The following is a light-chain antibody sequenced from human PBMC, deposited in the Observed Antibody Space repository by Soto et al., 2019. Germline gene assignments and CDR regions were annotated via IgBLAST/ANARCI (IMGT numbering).Light chain of an antibody. Sequence: QSALTQPPSASGSPGQLVTISCTGTSSDIGNYIYVSWYQQHPGKAPKLMVYEVSKRPSGVPDRFSGSKSGNTASLTVSGLQAEDEADYYCSSYAGNNKWVFGGGTKLTVL. CDR2: EVS. CDR3: SSYAGNNKWV. V-gene: IGLV2-8*01. J-gene: IGLJ3*02. CDR1: SSDIGNYIY.